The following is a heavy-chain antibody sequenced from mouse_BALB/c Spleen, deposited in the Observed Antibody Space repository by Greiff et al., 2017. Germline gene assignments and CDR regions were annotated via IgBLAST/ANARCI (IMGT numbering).Heavy chain of an antibody. D-gene: IGHD2-4*01. Sequence: EVKVVESGGGLVKPGGSLKLSCAASGFTFSDYYMYWVRQTPEKRLEWVATISDGGSYTYYPDSVKGRFTISRDNAKNNLYLQMSSLKSEDTAMYYCARGPMITTSDYFDYWGQGTTLTVSS. J-gene: IGHJ2*01. CDR2: ISDGGSYT. CDR3: ARGPMITTSDYFDY. V-gene: IGHV5-4*02. CDR1: GFTFSDYY.